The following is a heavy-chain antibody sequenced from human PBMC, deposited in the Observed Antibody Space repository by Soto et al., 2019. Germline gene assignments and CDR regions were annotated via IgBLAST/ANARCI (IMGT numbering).Heavy chain of an antibody. J-gene: IGHJ3*02. D-gene: IGHD1-26*01. CDR2: VNPTVTT. CDR1: GGSFSAFY. V-gene: IGHV4-34*01. CDR3: ARNREEWAVCRFDI. Sequence: SETLSLTCAVYGGSFSAFYWSWIRQPPGKELEWIGEVNPTVTTKYNPSLKSRVSMSLDTSKKQFSLNLNSMTAADTALYYCARNREEWAVCRFDIWGQGTMVTVSS.